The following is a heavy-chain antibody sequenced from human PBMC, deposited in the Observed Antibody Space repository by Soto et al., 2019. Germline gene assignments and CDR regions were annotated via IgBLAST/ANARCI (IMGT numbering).Heavy chain of an antibody. V-gene: IGHV1-69*02. CDR3: TIGSWSGEVFDI. J-gene: IGHJ3*02. CDR1: GGTFSTYS. Sequence: QVQLVQSGAEVKKPGSSVKVSCKDSGGTFSTYSMFWVRQAPGQGLEWMGRIVPMLGIRNYAQRFQDRVTITADKSTATAHMELSSLRSEDTALYYCTIGSWSGEVFDIWGQGTMVTVS. CDR2: IVPMLGIR. D-gene: IGHD2-21*01.